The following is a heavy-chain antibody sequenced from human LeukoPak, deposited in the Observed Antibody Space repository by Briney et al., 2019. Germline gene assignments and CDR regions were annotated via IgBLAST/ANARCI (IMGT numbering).Heavy chain of an antibody. CDR2: IIPIFGTA. CDR3: ARENVEMAPATFDY. Sequence: SVKVSCKASGGTFSSYAISWVRQAPGQGLEWMGGIIPIFGTANYAQKFQGRVTITADESTSTAYMELSSLRSEDTAVYYCARENVEMAPATFDYWGQGTLVTVSS. J-gene: IGHJ4*02. D-gene: IGHD5-24*01. V-gene: IGHV1-69*13. CDR1: GGTFSSYA.